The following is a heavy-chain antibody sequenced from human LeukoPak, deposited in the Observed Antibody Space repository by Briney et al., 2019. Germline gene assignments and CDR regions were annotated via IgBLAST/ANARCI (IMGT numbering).Heavy chain of an antibody. CDR1: GGSISSSSYY. D-gene: IGHD2-21*02. Sequence: PSGTLSLTCAVSGGSISSSSYYWGWIRQPPGKGLEWIGSIYYSGSTYYNPSLKSRVTISVDTSKNQFSLKLSSVTAADTAVYYCARHLTFYYYGMDVWGQGTTVTVSS. CDR2: IYYSGST. CDR3: ARHLTFYYYGMDV. V-gene: IGHV4-39*01. J-gene: IGHJ6*02.